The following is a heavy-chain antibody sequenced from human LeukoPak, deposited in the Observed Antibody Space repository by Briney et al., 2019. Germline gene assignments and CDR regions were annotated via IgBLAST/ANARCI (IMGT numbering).Heavy chain of an antibody. CDR2: INPNSGGT. CDR3: ARVYGDHYGSGVTDY. J-gene: IGHJ4*02. Sequence: ASVKVSCKASGYTFAGYYMHWVRQAPGQVLECMGWINPNSGGTNYAQKFQGRVTMTRDTPISTAYMELSRLRSDDTAVYYCARVYGDHYGSGVTDYWGQGTLVTVSS. D-gene: IGHD3-10*01. V-gene: IGHV1-2*02. CDR1: GYTFAGYY.